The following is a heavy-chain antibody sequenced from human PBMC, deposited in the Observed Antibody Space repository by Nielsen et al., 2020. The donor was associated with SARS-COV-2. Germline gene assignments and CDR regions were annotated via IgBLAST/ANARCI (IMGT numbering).Heavy chain of an antibody. D-gene: IGHD3-16*01. CDR1: GITFSSYG. J-gene: IGHJ4*02. Sequence: GESLKISCAASGITFSSYGFHWVRQAPGKGLEWVSLINGNGAPTYYADSVKGRFTISRDNSKNSLFLQLNNLRAEDTAVYYCVYGVLESWGQGTLVIVSS. CDR3: VYGVLES. CDR2: INGNGAPT. V-gene: IGHV3-23*01.